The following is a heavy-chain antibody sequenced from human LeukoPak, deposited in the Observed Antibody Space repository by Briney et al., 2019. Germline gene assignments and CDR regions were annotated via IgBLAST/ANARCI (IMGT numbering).Heavy chain of an antibody. D-gene: IGHD3-9*01. CDR1: GLTFSNYA. V-gene: IGHV3-30*03. CDR3: AAPGATDWTDFDY. J-gene: IGHJ4*02. CDR2: ISYDGTTR. Sequence: GGSLRLSCVASGLTFSNYAMHWVRQAPGKGLEWVAVISYDGTTRHYVDSEKGRFTISRDNSKNTVHLQMNSLTSEDTAMYYCAAPGATDWTDFDYWGQGSMVIVSS.